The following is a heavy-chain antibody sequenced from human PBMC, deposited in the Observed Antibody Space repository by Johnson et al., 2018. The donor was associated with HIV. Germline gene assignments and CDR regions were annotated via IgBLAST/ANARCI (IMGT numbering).Heavy chain of an antibody. V-gene: IGHV3-7*01. J-gene: IGHJ3*02. D-gene: IGHD1-26*01. CDR2: INQHGSEK. CDR1: GFTFSSYW. Sequence: VQLVESGGGLVQPGGSLRLSCAASGFTFSSYWMSWVRQAPGKGLEWVANINQHGSEKYYVDSVKGRFTISRDNAKNSLYLQMNSLRAEDTAVYYCARDRGLWERNGAGAFDIWGQGTIVTVSS. CDR3: ARDRGLWERNGAGAFDI.